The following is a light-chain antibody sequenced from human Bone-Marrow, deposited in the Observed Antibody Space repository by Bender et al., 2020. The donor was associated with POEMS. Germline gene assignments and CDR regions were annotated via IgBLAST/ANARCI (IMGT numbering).Light chain of an antibody. V-gene: IGLV1-40*01. CDR3: NSYTTSSTHV. CDR2: GYN. Sequence: QSVLTQPPSASGAPGQRVTISCTGSSSNTGSGYDINWYQHLPGTAPNLLIYGYNNRPSGVPDRFSGSKSGNTASLTISGLQPEDEADYYCNSYTTSSTHVFGSGTKVTVL. CDR1: SSNTGSGYD. J-gene: IGLJ1*01.